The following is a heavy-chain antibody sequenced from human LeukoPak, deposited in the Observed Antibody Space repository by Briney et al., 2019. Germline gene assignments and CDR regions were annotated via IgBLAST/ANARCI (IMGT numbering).Heavy chain of an antibody. CDR1: GFTFSSSA. Sequence: PGGSLRLSCAACGFTFSSSAMSWVRQVPGKGLEWVSSISPSGASTYYADSVKGRLTISRDNSKNTLYLQMNSLRAEDTAVYYCAKVVSGYFDYWGQGTLVTVSS. D-gene: IGHD2-15*01. CDR3: AKVVSGYFDY. J-gene: IGHJ4*02. CDR2: ISPSGAST. V-gene: IGHV3-23*01.